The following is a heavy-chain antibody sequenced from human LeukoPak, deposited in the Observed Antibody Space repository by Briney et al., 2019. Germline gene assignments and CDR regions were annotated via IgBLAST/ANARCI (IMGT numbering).Heavy chain of an antibody. Sequence: ASVKVSCKASGYTFTSYDINWVRQATGQGLEWMGWMNPNSGNTGYAQEFQGRVTMTRNTSISTAYMELSSLRSEDTAVYYCARARKVRGVIITSYCFDYWGQGTLVTVSS. CDR2: MNPNSGNT. V-gene: IGHV1-8*01. J-gene: IGHJ4*02. CDR3: ARARKVRGVIITSYCFDY. CDR1: GYTFTSYD. D-gene: IGHD3-10*01.